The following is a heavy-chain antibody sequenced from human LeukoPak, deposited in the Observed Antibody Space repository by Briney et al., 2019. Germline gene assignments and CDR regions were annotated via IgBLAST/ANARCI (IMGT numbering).Heavy chain of an antibody. Sequence: SVKVSCKASGGTFISYAISWVRQAPGQGLEWRGGIIPIFGTANYAQKFQGRVTITSDESTSTAYMEMSSLRSEDTAVYYCARGGAGGINWFDPWGQGTLVTVSS. J-gene: IGHJ5*02. CDR3: ARGGAGGINWFDP. V-gene: IGHV1-69*13. CDR1: GGTFISYA. D-gene: IGHD1-26*01. CDR2: IIPIFGTA.